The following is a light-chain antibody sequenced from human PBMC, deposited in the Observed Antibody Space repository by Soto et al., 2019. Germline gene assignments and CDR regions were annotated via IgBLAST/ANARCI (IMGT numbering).Light chain of an antibody. CDR2: GAS. CDR1: QSINNNY. Sequence: EIVLTQSPGTLSLSAGERATLSCRASQSINNNYLAWYQQNPGQAPTVLIYGASSRAPGIPDRFSGSGSGTDFTLTISRLEPEDFAVYYCQPYDASPTFGQGTKVEIK. V-gene: IGKV3-20*01. J-gene: IGKJ1*01. CDR3: QPYDASPT.